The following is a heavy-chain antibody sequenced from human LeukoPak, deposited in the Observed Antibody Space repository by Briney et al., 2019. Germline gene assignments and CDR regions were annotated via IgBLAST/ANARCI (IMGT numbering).Heavy chain of an antibody. CDR2: IHYDGSNK. CDR1: GFTFGGYG. CDR3: AKAHGDYRYYYYFMDV. V-gene: IGHV3-30*02. D-gene: IGHD4-17*01. J-gene: IGHJ6*03. Sequence: SGGSLRLSCAASGFTFGGYGMHWVRQAPGKGLEWVAFIHYDGSNKYYADSVKGRFTISRDNSKNTVYLQMNSLTVEDTAVYYCAKAHGDYRYYYYFMDVWGQGTTVTVSS.